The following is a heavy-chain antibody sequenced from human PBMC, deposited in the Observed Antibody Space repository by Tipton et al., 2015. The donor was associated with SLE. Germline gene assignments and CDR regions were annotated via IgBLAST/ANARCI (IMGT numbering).Heavy chain of an antibody. D-gene: IGHD7-27*01. V-gene: IGHV3-21*01. CDR1: GFTFRTYT. CDR3: ARDLLTGSDY. CDR2: ISGTNSHI. Sequence: GSLRLSCAASGFTFRTYTMTWVRQAPGKGLEWVSFISGTNSHIYYADSVKGRFTISRDNAKNSLYLQMNSLRAEDTAVYYCARDLLTGSDYWGQGTLVTVSS. J-gene: IGHJ4*02.